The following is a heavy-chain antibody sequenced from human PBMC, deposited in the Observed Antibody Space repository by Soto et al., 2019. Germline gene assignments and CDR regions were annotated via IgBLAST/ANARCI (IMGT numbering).Heavy chain of an antibody. D-gene: IGHD1-7*01. J-gene: IGHJ4*02. Sequence: GGSLRLSCQASGFNFGNYGMHWVRQAPGKGLEWVAVITYDGSNKYYADSVEGRFTVSRDNSKNTLSLHLNTLKPEDTAVYHCAKDRVGGTFYTPLGFWGQGTLVTVSS. CDR2: ITYDGSNK. CDR1: GFNFGNYG. V-gene: IGHV3-30*18. CDR3: AKDRVGGTFYTPLGF.